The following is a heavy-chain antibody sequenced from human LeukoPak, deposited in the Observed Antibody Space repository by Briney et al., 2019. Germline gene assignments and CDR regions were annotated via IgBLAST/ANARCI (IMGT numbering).Heavy chain of an antibody. J-gene: IGHJ3*02. CDR1: GFTFSSYW. CDR3: ARQDIADAFDI. Sequence: GGSLRLSCAASGFTFSSYWMSWVRQAPGKGLELVANIKQDGSEKYYVDSVKGRFTISRDNAKNSLYLKMKSLRAEDTAVYYCARQDIADAFDIWGQGTMVTVSS. CDR2: IKQDGSEK. V-gene: IGHV3-7*01. D-gene: IGHD2-15*01.